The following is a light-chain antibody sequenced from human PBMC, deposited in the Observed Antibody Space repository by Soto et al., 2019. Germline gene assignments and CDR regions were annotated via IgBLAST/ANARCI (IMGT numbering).Light chain of an antibody. CDR2: DVT. J-gene: IGLJ1*01. V-gene: IGLV2-14*03. Sequence: QSGLTQPASVSGSPGQSITISCTGTSSVVGGFNYVSWYQQHPGKAPKLMIYDVTNRPSGVSYRFSGSKSGNTASLTISGLQAEDEADYYCTSYTSSTTYVFGTGTKVTVL. CDR3: TSYTSSTTYV. CDR1: SSVVGGFNY.